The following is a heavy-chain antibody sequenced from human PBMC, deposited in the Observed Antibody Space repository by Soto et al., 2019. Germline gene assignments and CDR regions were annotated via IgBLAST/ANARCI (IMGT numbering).Heavy chain of an antibody. CDR1: GYIFTNYG. Sequence: QVQMVQSGAEVKKPGASVKVSCKASGYIFTNYGISWVRQAPGQGLEWMGWISAYNGNTNYAQKSQGRVTRITDTSRTRAYREVMSLTFSGTAVYYFARGRWYGSSWCHSDYTGQGSLVTVS. CDR3: ARGRWYGSSWCHSDY. D-gene: IGHD6-13*01. V-gene: IGHV1-18*01. J-gene: IGHJ4*02. CDR2: ISAYNGNT.